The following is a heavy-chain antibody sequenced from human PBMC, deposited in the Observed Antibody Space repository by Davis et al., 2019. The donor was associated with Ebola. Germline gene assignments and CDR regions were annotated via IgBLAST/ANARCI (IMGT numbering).Heavy chain of an antibody. Sequence: GESLKISCKASGYNFRDYWIVWVRQMPGKGLEWMGIIYPGDSDTRYSPSFQGQVTISADKSISTAYLQWSSLKASDTAMYYCARRVVTAIWYFDLWGRGTLVTVSS. CDR2: IYPGDSDT. D-gene: IGHD2-21*02. CDR1: GYNFRDYW. J-gene: IGHJ2*01. CDR3: ARRVVTAIWYFDL. V-gene: IGHV5-51*01.